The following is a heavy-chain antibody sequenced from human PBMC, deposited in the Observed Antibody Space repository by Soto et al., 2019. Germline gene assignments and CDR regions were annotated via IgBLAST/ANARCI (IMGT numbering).Heavy chain of an antibody. V-gene: IGHV4-39*01. CDR3: VRQALPYGSGSYYSGHTYYYGMDV. CDR2: MYYSGHT. J-gene: IGHJ6*02. D-gene: IGHD3-10*01. CDR1: GGSISGSVYY. Sequence: SETLSLTCTVSGGSISGSVYYWGWMRQSPGKGLEWIGSMYYSGHTSYNPSLKSRVAISIDTAKNQFSLKMSSVTAADTAVNYCVRQALPYGSGSYYSGHTYYYGMDVWGQGTTVTVAS.